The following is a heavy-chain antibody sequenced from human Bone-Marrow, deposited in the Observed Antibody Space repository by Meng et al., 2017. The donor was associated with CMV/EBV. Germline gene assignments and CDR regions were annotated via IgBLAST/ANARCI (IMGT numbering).Heavy chain of an antibody. D-gene: IGHD3-10*01. Sequence: ASVKVSCKASGYTFTSYGISWVRQAPGQRLEWIGLINPNGGSTGYTQKVQGRVIMTRVTSTNTVYMELSRLRSEDTAVYYCARGAVWFRDSTAFFDYWGQGSLVTVSS. CDR1: GYTFTSYG. CDR2: INPNGGST. J-gene: IGHJ4*02. CDR3: ARGAVWFRDSTAFFDY. V-gene: IGHV1-46*01.